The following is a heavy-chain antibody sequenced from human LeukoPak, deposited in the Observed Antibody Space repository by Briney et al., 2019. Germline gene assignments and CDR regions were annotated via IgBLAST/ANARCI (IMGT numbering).Heavy chain of an antibody. V-gene: IGHV1-18*01. CDR1: GYTFTSYG. CDR3: ARGTSTLRRIVRDYYYMDV. D-gene: IGHD3-22*01. CDR2: ISAYNGNT. J-gene: IGHJ6*03. Sequence: GASVKVSCKASGYTFTSYGISWVRQAPGQGLEWMGWISAYNGNTNYAQKLQGRVTMTADTSTSTAYMELRSLRSDDTAVYYCARGTSTLRRIVRDYYYMDVWGKGTTVTVSS.